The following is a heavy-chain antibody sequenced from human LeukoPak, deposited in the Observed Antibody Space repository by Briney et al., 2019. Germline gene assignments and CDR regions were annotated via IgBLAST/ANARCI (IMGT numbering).Heavy chain of an antibody. CDR3: ARGGGSSSSALDY. Sequence: SVTLSLTCAVYGGSFSGYYWSWIRQPPGKGLEWIGEINHSGSTNYNPSLKSRVTISVDTSKNQFSLKLSSVTAADTAVYYCARGGGSSSSALDYWGQGTLVTVSS. CDR1: GGSFSGYY. CDR2: INHSGST. J-gene: IGHJ4*02. D-gene: IGHD6-6*01. V-gene: IGHV4-34*01.